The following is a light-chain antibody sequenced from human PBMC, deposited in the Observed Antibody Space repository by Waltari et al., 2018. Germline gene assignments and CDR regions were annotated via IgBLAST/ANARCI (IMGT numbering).Light chain of an antibody. CDR3: QAWDSRTAV. CDR2: KDT. CDR1: ELGDKY. V-gene: IGLV3-1*01. Sequence: SFELTQPPSVSVSPGQTASITCSGDELGDKYGCWYQQKPGQSPVLVIYKDTKRPSGVPGRCPGSNSGNTATLTFSGTQAFDEADYYCQAWDSRTAVFGTGTKITVL. J-gene: IGLJ1*01.